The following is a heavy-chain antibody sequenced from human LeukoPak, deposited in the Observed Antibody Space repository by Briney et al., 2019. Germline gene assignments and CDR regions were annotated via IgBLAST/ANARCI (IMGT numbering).Heavy chain of an antibody. CDR1: GFTFRRYA. J-gene: IGHJ4*02. Sequence: GGSLRLSCAASGFTFRRYAMSWVRQAPGKGREWVAAIGNSGGSTYYAESVKGRFTISRDNSKNTLYLQRDSLRAEDTAIYYCGRVDASTSSWNYEDFWGQGTLVTVSS. CDR2: IGNSGGST. CDR3: GRVDASTSSWNYEDF. D-gene: IGHD2-2*01. V-gene: IGHV3-23*01.